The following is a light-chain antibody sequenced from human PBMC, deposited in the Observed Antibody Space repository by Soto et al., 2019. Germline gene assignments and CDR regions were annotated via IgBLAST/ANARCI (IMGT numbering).Light chain of an antibody. CDR3: IHGKYWPPIT. V-gene: IGKV2-30*01. Sequence: DVVMTQSPLSLPVTLGQPASICCRSSQSLVYSDGNSYLRWFQQRPSQSPRRLIYRASNRYTGVPDRFSGSGSGTDLTLNISRVEVEDVGVYYFIHGKYWPPITFGQGTRLEI. CDR1: QSLVYSDGNSY. CDR2: RAS. J-gene: IGKJ5*01.